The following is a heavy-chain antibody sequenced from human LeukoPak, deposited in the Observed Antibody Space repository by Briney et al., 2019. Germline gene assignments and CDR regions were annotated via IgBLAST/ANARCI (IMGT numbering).Heavy chain of an antibody. V-gene: IGHV4-59*01. D-gene: IGHD3-22*01. CDR2: IYYSGST. Sequence: SETLSLTCTVSGGSISSYYWSWIRQPPVKGLEWIGYIYYSGSTNYNPSLKSRVTISVDTSKNQFSLKLSSVTAADTAVYYCARGYYDSSGYWGFDYWGQGTLVTVSS. J-gene: IGHJ4*02. CDR1: GGSISSYY. CDR3: ARGYYDSSGYWGFDY.